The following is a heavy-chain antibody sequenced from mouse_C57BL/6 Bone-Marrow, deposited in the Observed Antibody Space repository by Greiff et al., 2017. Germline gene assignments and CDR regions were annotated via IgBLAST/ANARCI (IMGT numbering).Heavy chain of an antibody. V-gene: IGHV14-4*01. CDR3: TTGLITTVVATEDY. D-gene: IGHD1-1*01. CDR1: GFNIKDDY. J-gene: IGHJ2*01. Sequence: EVQLQQSGAELVRPGASVKLSCTASGFNIKDDYMHWVKQRPEQGLEWIGWIDPENGDTEYASKVQGKATITADTSSNTAYLQLSSLTSEDTAVDYCTTGLITTVVATEDYWGQGTTLTVSS. CDR2: IDPENGDT.